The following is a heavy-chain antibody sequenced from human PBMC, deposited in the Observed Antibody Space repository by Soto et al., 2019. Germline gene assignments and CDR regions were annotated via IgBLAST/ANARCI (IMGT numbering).Heavy chain of an antibody. D-gene: IGHD3-22*01. Sequence: QLQLQESGPGLVKPSETLSLTCTDSGGSISSSSYYWGWIRQPPGKGLEWIGSIYYSGSTYYNPSLKSRVTISVDPSKNQFSLKLSSVTAADTAVYYYARIYYDSVFDYWGQGTLVTVSS. V-gene: IGHV4-39*01. CDR1: GGSISSSSYY. CDR3: ARIYYDSVFDY. J-gene: IGHJ4*02. CDR2: IYYSGST.